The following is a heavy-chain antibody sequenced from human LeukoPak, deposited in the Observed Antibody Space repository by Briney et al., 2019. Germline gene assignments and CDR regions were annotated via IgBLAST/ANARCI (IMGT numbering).Heavy chain of an antibody. CDR2: INNVASHI. Sequence: KPGGSLRLSCAASGFSISSSAMNWVRQAPGKGLEWVSSINNVASHIYYAGSVRGRFTISRDNAKNSVYLQMSSLRAEDTAVYYCTRDATYYLRYGYFDYWGQGTLVTVSS. CDR1: GFSISSSA. CDR3: TRDATYYLRYGYFDY. J-gene: IGHJ4*02. V-gene: IGHV3-21*01. D-gene: IGHD2/OR15-2a*01.